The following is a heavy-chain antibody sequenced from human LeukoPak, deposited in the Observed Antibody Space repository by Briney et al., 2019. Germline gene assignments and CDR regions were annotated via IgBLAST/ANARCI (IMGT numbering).Heavy chain of an antibody. D-gene: IGHD6-19*01. CDR2: ISSSSSTI. J-gene: IGHJ4*02. Sequence: PGGSLRLSCAASGFTFSSYSMNWVRQAPGKGLEWVSYISSSSSTIYYADSVKGRFTISRDNAKNSLYLHMNSLRGEDTAVYYCARESRVAAGVPDYWGQGTLVTVSS. CDR3: ARESRVAAGVPDY. V-gene: IGHV3-48*04. CDR1: GFTFSSYS.